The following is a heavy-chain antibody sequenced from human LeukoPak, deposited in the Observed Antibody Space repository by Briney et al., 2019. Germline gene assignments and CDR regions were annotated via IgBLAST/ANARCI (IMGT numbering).Heavy chain of an antibody. CDR1: GYKFTTYW. CDR3: TRNANIAIVPTAIPGMDV. V-gene: IGHV5-51*01. Sequence: GGALEISFQGSGYKFTTYWIEWVRPMPGKGLGWMGIIYPGDSDVRYSPSFQGQVTISVDKSISTAYLQWNSLKASDTAIYCCTRNANIAIVPTAIPGMDVWGQGTTVTVSS. J-gene: IGHJ6*02. CDR2: IYPGDSDV. D-gene: IGHD2-2*01.